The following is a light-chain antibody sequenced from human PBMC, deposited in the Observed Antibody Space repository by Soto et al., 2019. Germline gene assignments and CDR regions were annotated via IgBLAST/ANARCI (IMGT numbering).Light chain of an antibody. Sequence: DIQMTQSPSTLSASVGDRVAITCRASRNINNLLAWYQQKPGKAPKLLIYKASSLERGVPSRFSGSGSGTEFTLTISSLQPDDFATYYCQRYYTFPLTFGGGTKVEIK. V-gene: IGKV1-5*03. CDR1: RNINNL. CDR3: QRYYTFPLT. J-gene: IGKJ4*01. CDR2: KAS.